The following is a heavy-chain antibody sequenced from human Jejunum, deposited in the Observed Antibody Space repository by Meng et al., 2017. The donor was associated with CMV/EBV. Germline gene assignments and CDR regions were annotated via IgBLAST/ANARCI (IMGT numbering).Heavy chain of an antibody. Sequence: FTVSNHWMHGVRQAPGKGLVWVARISTDGSSTSYADSVKGRFTISRDNAMNTLYLQMNSLRAEDTAVYYCAKRDCTSSSCHYYFDYWGQGTLVTVSS. CDR1: FTVSNHW. CDR2: ISTDGSST. CDR3: AKRDCTSSSCHYYFDY. D-gene: IGHD2-2*01. V-gene: IGHV3-74*01. J-gene: IGHJ4*02.